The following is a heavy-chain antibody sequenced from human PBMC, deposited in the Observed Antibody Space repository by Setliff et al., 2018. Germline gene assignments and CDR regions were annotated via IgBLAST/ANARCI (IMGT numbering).Heavy chain of an antibody. CDR3: AKGLGVSATAPDY. D-gene: IGHD3-16*01. J-gene: IGHJ4*02. CDR2: ISSSGSTI. V-gene: IGHV3-48*03. CDR1: GFTFSSYE. Sequence: GGSLRLSCAASGFTFSSYEMNWVRQAPGKGLEWVSYISSSGSTIYYADSVKGRFTISRDNAKNSLYLQMNSLGAEDTAVYYCAKGLGVSATAPDYWGQGTLVTVSS.